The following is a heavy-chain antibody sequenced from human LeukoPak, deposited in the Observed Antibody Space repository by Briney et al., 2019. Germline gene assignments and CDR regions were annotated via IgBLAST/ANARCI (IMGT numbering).Heavy chain of an antibody. V-gene: IGHV4-59*12. CDR1: GVSISSYY. CDR2: IHYSGST. Sequence: SETLSLTCTVSGVSISSYYWSWLRQPPGKGLQWLGYIHYSGSTNSNPSLKSRVHISVDTSKNQFSLQLNSVTPEDTAVYYCARVDIVVVPAATDAFYIWGQGTMVTVSS. D-gene: IGHD2-2*03. CDR3: ARVDIVVVPAATDAFYI. J-gene: IGHJ3*02.